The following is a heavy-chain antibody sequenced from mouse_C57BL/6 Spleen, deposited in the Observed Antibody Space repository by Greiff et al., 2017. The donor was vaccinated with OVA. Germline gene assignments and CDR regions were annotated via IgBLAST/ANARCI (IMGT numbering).Heavy chain of an antibody. CDR1: GYTFTDYE. CDR3: TRCLLHYYAMDY. Sequence: QVQLQQSGAEPVRPGASVTLSCKASGYTFTDYEMHWVKQTPVHGLEWIGAIDPETGGTAYNQKFKGKAILTADKSSSTAYMELRSLTSEDSAVYYCTRCLLHYYAMDYWGQGTSVTVSS. D-gene: IGHD2-10*01. CDR2: IDPETGGT. J-gene: IGHJ4*01. V-gene: IGHV1-15*01.